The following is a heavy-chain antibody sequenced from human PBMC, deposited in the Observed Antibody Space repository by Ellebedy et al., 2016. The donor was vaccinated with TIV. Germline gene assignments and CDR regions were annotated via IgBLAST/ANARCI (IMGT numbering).Heavy chain of an antibody. V-gene: IGHV3-30*03. Sequence: GESLKISCAASGFTFSTYSLNWVRQAPGEGLEWVSLISENGSNEWYADSVKGRFTISRDISKNTLYLQMSSLRGDDTAVYYCVRENGGSFHSGDYWGQGTLVIVSS. CDR1: GFTFSTYS. CDR3: VRENGGSFHSGDY. D-gene: IGHD1-26*01. CDR2: ISENGSNE. J-gene: IGHJ4*02.